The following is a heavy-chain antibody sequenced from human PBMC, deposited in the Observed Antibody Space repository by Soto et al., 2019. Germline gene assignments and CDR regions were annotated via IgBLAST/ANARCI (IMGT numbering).Heavy chain of an antibody. D-gene: IGHD2-15*01. J-gene: IGHJ4*02. CDR3: ARVVAGPYYFDD. V-gene: IGHV4-34*01. Sequence: PSETLSLTCAVYGGSFSGCDWSWIRQPPGKGLEWIGEINHSGSTNYNPSLKSRVTISVDTSKNQFSLKLSSVTAADTAVYYCARVVAGPYYFDDWGQGTLVTVSS. CDR2: INHSGST. CDR1: GGSFSGCD.